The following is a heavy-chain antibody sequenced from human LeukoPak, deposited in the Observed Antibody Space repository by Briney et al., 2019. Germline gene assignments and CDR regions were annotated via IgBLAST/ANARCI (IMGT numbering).Heavy chain of an antibody. Sequence: SETLSLTCTVSGGSISSYYWSWIRQPPGKGLGWIGYIYYSGSTNYNPSLKSRVTISVDTSKNQFSLKLSSVTAADTAVYYCASLAAAGLPYYYYYMDVWGKGTTVTVSS. CDR1: GGSISSYY. D-gene: IGHD6-13*01. CDR3: ASLAAAGLPYYYYYMDV. V-gene: IGHV4-59*01. CDR2: IYYSGST. J-gene: IGHJ6*03.